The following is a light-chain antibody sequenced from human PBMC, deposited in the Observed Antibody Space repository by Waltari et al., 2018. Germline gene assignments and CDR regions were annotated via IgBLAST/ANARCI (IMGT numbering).Light chain of an antibody. CDR2: DAS. J-gene: IGKJ3*01. CDR3: QQYDNLPPFT. Sequence: DIQMTQSPSPLTPSVGDRVTTTCQASQDISNYLNWYQQKPGKAPKLLIYDASNLETGVPARFSGSGSGTEFTFTISSLQPEDIATYYCQQYDNLPPFTFGPGTKVDIK. V-gene: IGKV1-33*01. CDR1: QDISNY.